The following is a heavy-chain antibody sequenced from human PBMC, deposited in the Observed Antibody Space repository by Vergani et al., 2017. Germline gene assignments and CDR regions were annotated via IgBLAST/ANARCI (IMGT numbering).Heavy chain of an antibody. D-gene: IGHD6-13*01. CDR3: ARQSSSWSGGFDP. Sequence: QVQLQESGPGLVEPSDTLSLTRAVSGYSISSGYYWGWIRQPPGKGLEWIGSIYHSGSNYYNPSLKSRVTVSVDTSKHQFPLSLSSVTAADASVYYCARQSSSWSGGFDPWGQGTLVTVSS. CDR1: GYSISSGYY. J-gene: IGHJ5*02. CDR2: IYHSGSN. V-gene: IGHV4-38-2*01.